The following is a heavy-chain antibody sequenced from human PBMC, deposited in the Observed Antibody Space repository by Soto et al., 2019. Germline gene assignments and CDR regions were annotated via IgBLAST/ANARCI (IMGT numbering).Heavy chain of an antibody. CDR2: IYYSGST. CDR3: ARLNAYRVTIFGVVGAFDI. V-gene: IGHV4-39*01. D-gene: IGHD3-3*01. J-gene: IGHJ3*02. Sequence: QLQLQESGPGLVKPSETLSLTCTVSGGSISSSSYYWGWIRQPPGKGLEWIGSIYYSGSTYYNPSLKSRVTISVDTSKNQFSLKLSSVTAADTAVYYCARLNAYRVTIFGVVGAFDIWGQGTMVTVSS. CDR1: GGSISSSSYY.